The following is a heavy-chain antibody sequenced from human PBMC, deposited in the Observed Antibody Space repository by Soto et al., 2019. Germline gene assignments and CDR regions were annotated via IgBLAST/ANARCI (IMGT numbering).Heavy chain of an antibody. CDR3: ATSPAHYVDTAMVH. D-gene: IGHD5-18*01. CDR2: IIPTFGTA. J-gene: IGHJ4*02. CDR1: GGTFSSYA. V-gene: IGHV1-69*01. Sequence: QVQLVQAGAEVKKPGSSVKVSCKASGGTFSSYAISWVRQAPGQGLEWMGGIIPTFGTANYAQKFQGRVTLTADESTSTPYMELSSLRSEDPAVYYCATSPAHYVDTAMVHWGQGTLVTVSS.